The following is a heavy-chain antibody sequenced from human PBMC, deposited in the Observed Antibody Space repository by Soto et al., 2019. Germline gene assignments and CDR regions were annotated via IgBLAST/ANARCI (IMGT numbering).Heavy chain of an antibody. V-gene: IGHV3-33*01. CDR1: GFTFSSYG. CDR2: IWYDGSNK. D-gene: IGHD6-19*01. CDR3: TRDPLIAVAAYDAFDI. J-gene: IGHJ3*02. Sequence: GGSLRLSCAASGFTFSSYGMHWVRQAPGKGLEWVAVIWYDGSNKYYADSVKGRYTTSRDDSKNTVYLQMNSLGAEDTAVYYCTRDPLIAVAAYDAFDIWGQGTMVTVSS.